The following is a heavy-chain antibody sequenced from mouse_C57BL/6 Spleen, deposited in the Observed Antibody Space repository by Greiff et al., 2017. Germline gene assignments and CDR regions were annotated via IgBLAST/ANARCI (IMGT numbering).Heavy chain of an antibody. Sequence: EVKLMESGGDLVKPGGSLKLSCAASGFTFSSYGMSWVRQTPDKRLEWVATISSGGSYTYYPDSVKGRFTISRDNAKNTLYLQMSSLKSEDTAMYYCARQTTMITTRYFDYWGQGTTLTVSS. CDR2: ISSGGSYT. D-gene: IGHD2-4*01. CDR1: GFTFSSYG. CDR3: ARQTTMITTRYFDY. V-gene: IGHV5-6*01. J-gene: IGHJ2*01.